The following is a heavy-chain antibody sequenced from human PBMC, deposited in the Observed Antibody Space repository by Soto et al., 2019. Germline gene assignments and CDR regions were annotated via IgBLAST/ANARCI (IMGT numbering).Heavy chain of an antibody. D-gene: IGHD2-2*01. Sequence: QVQLVESGGGVVQPGRSLRLSCAASGFTFSSYAMHWVRQAPGKGLEWVAVISYDGSNKYYADSVKGRFTISRDNSKNTLYRQMNSLRAEDTAVYYCAREGGDCISTSCYGYGMDVWGQGTTVTVSS. J-gene: IGHJ6*02. V-gene: IGHV3-30-3*01. CDR2: ISYDGSNK. CDR3: AREGGDCISTSCYGYGMDV. CDR1: GFTFSSYA.